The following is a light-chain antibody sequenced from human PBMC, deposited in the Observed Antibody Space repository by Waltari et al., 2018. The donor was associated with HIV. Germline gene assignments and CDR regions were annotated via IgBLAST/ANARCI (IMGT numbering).Light chain of an antibody. J-gene: IGLJ3*02. CDR3: ATWDDSLNGRV. CDR1: SSNIGRNT. CDR2: SSN. V-gene: IGLV1-44*01. Sequence: QSMLTQPPSASGTPGQRVTISCSGSSSNIGRNTVNWYQQLPGTAPKLLIYSSNHRPSGVPDRFAGSKSGTSASLAISGLQSEDEADYYWATWDDSLNGRVFGGGTKLTVL.